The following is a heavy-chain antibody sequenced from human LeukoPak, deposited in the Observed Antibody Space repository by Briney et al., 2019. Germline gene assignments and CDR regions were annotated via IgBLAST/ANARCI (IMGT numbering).Heavy chain of an antibody. CDR3: AKGDGGIYYFDY. CDR1: GFTFSSYA. V-gene: IGHV3-23*01. Sequence: GGSLRLSCAASGFTFSSYAMSWVRQAPGKGLEWVSAISGSGGSTYYADSVKGRFTISRDNSKSTLYLQMNSLRAEDTAVYYCAKGDGGIYYFDYWGQGTLVTVSS. J-gene: IGHJ4*02. D-gene: IGHD2-15*01. CDR2: ISGSGGST.